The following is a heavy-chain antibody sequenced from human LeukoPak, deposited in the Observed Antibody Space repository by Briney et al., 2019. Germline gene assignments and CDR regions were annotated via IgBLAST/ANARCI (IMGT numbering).Heavy chain of an antibody. CDR3: AKGGSSSWASSWYFDL. Sequence: GASLRLSCAGSGFTFSRHAMSWVRQAPGKGLYWVSGITGSSSTYHADSVKGRFTISRDNSKNTLYLQMDSLRAEDTALYYCAKGGSSSWASSWYFDLWGRGTLVTVSS. J-gene: IGHJ2*01. V-gene: IGHV3-23*01. D-gene: IGHD6-13*01. CDR2: ITGSSST. CDR1: GFTFSRHA.